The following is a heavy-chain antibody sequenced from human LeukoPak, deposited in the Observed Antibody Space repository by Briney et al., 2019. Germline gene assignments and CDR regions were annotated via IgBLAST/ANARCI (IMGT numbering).Heavy chain of an antibody. CDR1: GFTFSSYW. D-gene: IGHD3-9*01. J-gene: IGHJ4*02. CDR2: INSDGSST. CDR3: ARAGSYFDWLLAFDY. Sequence: GGSLRLSCAASGFTFSSYWMHWVRQAPGKGLVWVSRINSDGSSTSYADSVKGRFTISRDNAKNTLYLQMNGLRAEDTAVYYCARAGSYFDWLLAFDYWGQGTLVTVSS. V-gene: IGHV3-74*01.